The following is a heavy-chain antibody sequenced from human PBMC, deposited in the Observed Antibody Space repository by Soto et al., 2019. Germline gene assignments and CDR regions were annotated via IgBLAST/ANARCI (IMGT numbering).Heavy chain of an antibody. CDR2: IIPIFGTA. CDR1: GGTFSSYA. CDR3: ARDPNSFLVGATKYYYYGMDV. Sequence: ASVKVSCKASGGTFSSYAISWVRQAPGQGLEWMGGIIPIFGTANYAQKFQGRVTITADESTSTAYMELSSLRSEDTAVYYCARDPNSFLVGATKYYYYGMDVWGQGTTVTVSS. D-gene: IGHD1-26*01. V-gene: IGHV1-69*13. J-gene: IGHJ6*02.